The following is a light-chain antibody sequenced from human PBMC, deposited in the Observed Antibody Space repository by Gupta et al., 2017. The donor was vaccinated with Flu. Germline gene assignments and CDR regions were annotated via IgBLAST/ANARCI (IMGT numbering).Light chain of an antibody. CDR1: QSVSSH. Sequence: EIVLTQSPATLSLSPGERATLSCRASQSVSSHLAWYQQKPGQAPRLLIYDASNRATGIPARFSGSGSGTDFTLTISSLEPEDFAVYYCQQRSNPFTFGPGTKVDIK. CDR2: DAS. J-gene: IGKJ3*01. CDR3: QQRSNPFT. V-gene: IGKV3-11*01.